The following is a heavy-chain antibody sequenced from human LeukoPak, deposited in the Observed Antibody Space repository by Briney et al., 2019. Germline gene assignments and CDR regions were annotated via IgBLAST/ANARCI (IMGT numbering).Heavy chain of an antibody. Sequence: GGSLRLSCAASGFTFGSYAMSWVRQAPGEGLEWVSAISGSGGSTYYADSVKGRFTISRDNSKDTLYLQMNSLRAEDTAVYYCAKDKITMVRGVHDYWGQGTLVTVSS. D-gene: IGHD3-10*01. CDR2: ISGSGGST. V-gene: IGHV3-23*01. CDR1: GFTFGSYA. CDR3: AKDKITMVRGVHDY. J-gene: IGHJ4*02.